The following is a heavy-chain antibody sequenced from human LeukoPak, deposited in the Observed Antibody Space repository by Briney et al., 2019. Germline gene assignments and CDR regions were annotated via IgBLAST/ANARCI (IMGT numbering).Heavy chain of an antibody. CDR3: ARRPHYYDRSGYHGIDY. V-gene: IGHV4-39*01. CDR2: IYYSGST. Sequence: SETLSLTCTVSGGSISSSSYYWGWIRQPPGKGLEWIGSIYYSGSTYYNPSLKSRVTISVDTSKNQFSLKLSSVTAADTAVYYCARRPHYYDRSGYHGIDYWGQGTLVTVSS. CDR1: GGSISSSSYY. D-gene: IGHD3-22*01. J-gene: IGHJ4*02.